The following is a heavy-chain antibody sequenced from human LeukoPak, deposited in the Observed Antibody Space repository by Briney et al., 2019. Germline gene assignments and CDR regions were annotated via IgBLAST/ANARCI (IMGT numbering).Heavy chain of an antibody. CDR2: ISYDGGNK. J-gene: IGHJ3*02. D-gene: IGHD5-18*01. CDR3: AKPDTAMVDTDAFDI. V-gene: IGHV3-30*18. Sequence: PGRSLRLSCAASGFTFSSYGMHWVRQAPGKGLEWVAVISYDGGNKYYADSVKGRFTISRDNAKNTLYVQMNSLRAEDTAVYYCAKPDTAMVDTDAFDIWGQGTMVTVSS. CDR1: GFTFSSYG.